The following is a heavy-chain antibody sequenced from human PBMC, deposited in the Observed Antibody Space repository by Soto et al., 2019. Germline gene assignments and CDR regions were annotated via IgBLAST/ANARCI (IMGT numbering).Heavy chain of an antibody. CDR3: ARDRRPWDYGSGSNYYHNYGMDV. CDR2: ISAYNGNT. CDR1: GYTFTSYG. J-gene: IGHJ6*02. V-gene: IGHV1-18*01. D-gene: IGHD3-10*01. Sequence: QVQLVQSGAAVKKPGASVKVSCKASGYTFTSYGISWVRQAPGQGLEWMGWISAYNGNTNYAQKLQGRVTMTTDTSTSTAYVELRSLGSEDAAVFYCARDRRPWDYGSGSNYYHNYGMDVRGQGTTVTVSS.